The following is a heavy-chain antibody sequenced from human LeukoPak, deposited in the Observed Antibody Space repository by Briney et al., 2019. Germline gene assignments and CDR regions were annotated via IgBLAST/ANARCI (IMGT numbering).Heavy chain of an antibody. CDR3: SRGSSSPY. Sequence: GGSLRLSCAASGFTFSIYSMNWVRQAPGKGLEWLGFIRSKAYGGSAEYAASVKARFTISRDDSKSIAYLLMNSLKTEDTAVYYCSRGSSSPYWGQGTLVTVSS. J-gene: IGHJ4*02. V-gene: IGHV3-49*04. D-gene: IGHD6-6*01. CDR1: GFTFSIYS. CDR2: IRSKAYGGSA.